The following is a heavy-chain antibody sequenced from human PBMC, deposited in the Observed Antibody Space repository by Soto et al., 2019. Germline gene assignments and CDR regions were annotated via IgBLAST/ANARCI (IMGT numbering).Heavy chain of an antibody. CDR3: ARGLWFGEFHFDY. V-gene: IGHV1-3*01. J-gene: IGHJ4*02. CDR1: GYSFTYYA. CDR2: INGRTGDT. Sequence: QVQLVQSGAEMTKPGASVRVSCKTSGYSFTYYALHWVRQAPGQRPEWMGWINGRTGDTKYSWKFQGRVTFTRDTSASAAYLDLSSLISEDTAVYYCARGLWFGEFHFDYWGQGSPVTVSS. D-gene: IGHD3-10*01.